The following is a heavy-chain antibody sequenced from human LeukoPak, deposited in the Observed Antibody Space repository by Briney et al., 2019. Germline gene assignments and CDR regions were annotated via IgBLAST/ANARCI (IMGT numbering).Heavy chain of an antibody. CDR3: ARDGTEVAPPPDY. CDR1: GFTFSSYE. Sequence: GGSLRLSCAGSGFTFSSYEMNWVRQAPGKGLVWVSRINSDGSSTAYADSVKGRFTISRDNAKNTLYLQMNSLRVEDTAVYYCARDGTEVAPPPDYWGQGTLVTVSS. J-gene: IGHJ4*02. V-gene: IGHV3-74*01. CDR2: INSDGSST. D-gene: IGHD5-24*01.